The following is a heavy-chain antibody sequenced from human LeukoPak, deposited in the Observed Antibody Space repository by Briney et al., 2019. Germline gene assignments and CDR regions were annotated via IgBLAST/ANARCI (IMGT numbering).Heavy chain of an antibody. CDR2: INSDGSRT. D-gene: IGHD3-10*01. J-gene: IGHJ5*02. V-gene: IGHV3-74*01. CDR1: GFIFSRYW. CDR3: ARDGYLSGSHYPMGWFDP. Sequence: GGSLRLSCAASGFIFSRYWMHWVRQAPGKGLVWVSQINSDGSRTTYADFVKGRVTMSRDNAKNTVYLQMNSLRVEDTAVYYCARDGYLSGSHYPMGWFDPWGQGTLVTVSS.